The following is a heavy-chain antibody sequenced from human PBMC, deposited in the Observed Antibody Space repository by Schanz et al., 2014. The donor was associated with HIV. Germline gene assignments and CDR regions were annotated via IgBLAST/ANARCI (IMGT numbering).Heavy chain of an antibody. V-gene: IGHV1-18*04. CDR2: ISGDNNNT. Sequence: QVQLLQSGTEVKKPGASVKVSCKGSRYSFTRYGISWVRQAPGQGLEWMGWISGDNNNTKYEQKFQARVTMTTDTSTTTAYMELRSLRSDDTAVYYCARRALLKWELRYAFDIWGQGTMVTVSS. D-gene: IGHD1-26*01. CDR3: ARRALLKWELRYAFDI. CDR1: RYSFTRYG. J-gene: IGHJ3*02.